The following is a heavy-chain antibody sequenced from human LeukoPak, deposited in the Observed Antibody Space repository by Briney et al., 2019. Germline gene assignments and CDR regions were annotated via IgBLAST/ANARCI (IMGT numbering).Heavy chain of an antibody. D-gene: IGHD3-9*01. CDR2: IWYDGSNK. CDR1: GFTFSSFG. Sequence: PGGSLRLSCAASGFTFSSFGMHWVRQAPGKGLEWVAVIWYDGSNKYYADSVKGRFTISRDNSKNTLYLQMNSLRAEDTAVYYCARGKDILTGSDAFDIWGQGTMVTVSS. V-gene: IGHV3-33*01. J-gene: IGHJ3*02. CDR3: ARGKDILTGSDAFDI.